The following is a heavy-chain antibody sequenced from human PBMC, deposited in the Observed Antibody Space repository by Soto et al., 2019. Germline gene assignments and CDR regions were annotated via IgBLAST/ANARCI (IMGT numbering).Heavy chain of an antibody. CDR1: GGTFSSYA. V-gene: IGHV1-2*04. Sequence: GASVKVSCKASGGTFSSYAISWVRQAPGQGLEWMGGIIPIFGGTNYAQKLQGWVTMTRDTSISTAYMELSRLRSDDTAVYYCARSAVVAAGIDYNVLLPYYMDGWGKGTTVTVSS. D-gene: IGHD2-15*01. CDR3: ARSAVVAAGIDYNVLLPYYMDG. J-gene: IGHJ6*03. CDR2: IIPIFGGT.